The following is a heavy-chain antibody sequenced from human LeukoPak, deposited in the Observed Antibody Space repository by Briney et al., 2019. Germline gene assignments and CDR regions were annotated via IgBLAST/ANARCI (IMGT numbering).Heavy chain of an antibody. CDR2: INHSGST. Sequence: SETPSLTCAVSGGSISSNSYYWGWIRQPPGKGLEWIGEINHSGSTNYNPSLRSRVTISVDTSKNQFSLKLSSVTAADTAVYYCARVRYSSSFYSYYYYYMDVWGKGTTVTVSS. V-gene: IGHV4-39*07. CDR1: GGSISSNSYY. D-gene: IGHD6-6*01. CDR3: ARVRYSSSFYSYYYYYMDV. J-gene: IGHJ6*03.